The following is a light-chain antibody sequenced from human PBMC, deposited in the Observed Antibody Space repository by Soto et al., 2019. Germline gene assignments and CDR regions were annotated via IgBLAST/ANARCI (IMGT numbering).Light chain of an antibody. Sequence: DIQMTQSPSSLSASVGDRVTINCRASQRISTYLSWYQQRPGKAPKLLIYSASSLQSGVPSRFSGSGSGTDFTLTISSLQPEYSATYYCQQSYSARYTFGQGTKLEIK. V-gene: IGKV1-39*01. CDR1: QRISTY. CDR3: QQSYSARYT. CDR2: SAS. J-gene: IGKJ2*01.